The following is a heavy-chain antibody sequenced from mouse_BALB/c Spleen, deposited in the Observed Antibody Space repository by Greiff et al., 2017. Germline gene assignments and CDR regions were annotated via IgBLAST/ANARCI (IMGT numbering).Heavy chain of an antibody. V-gene: IGHV7-3*02. CDR3: AREAYYGNPAWFAY. CDR1: GFTFTDYY. D-gene: IGHD2-10*01. CDR2: IRNKANGYTT. Sequence: EVKVVESGGGLVQPGGSLRLSCATSGFTFTDYYMSWVRQPPGKALEWLGFIRNKANGYTTEYSASVKGRFTISRDNSQSILYLQMNTLRAEDSATYYCAREAYYGNPAWFAYWGQGTLVTVSA. J-gene: IGHJ3*01.